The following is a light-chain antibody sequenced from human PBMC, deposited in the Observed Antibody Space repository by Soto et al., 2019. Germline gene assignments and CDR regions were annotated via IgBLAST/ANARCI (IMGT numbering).Light chain of an antibody. J-gene: IGKJ4*01. CDR3: QQYCSSPFIP. Sequence: EIVLTQSPGTLSLSPGERGTLSCRASQTVSRNYLAWYQQKPGQAPRLLIYGASNRATGIPDRFSGSGSGTDFTLTISRLEPEDFAVYSFQQYCSSPFIPFGGGTKVEIK. CDR1: QTVSRNY. V-gene: IGKV3-20*01. CDR2: GAS.